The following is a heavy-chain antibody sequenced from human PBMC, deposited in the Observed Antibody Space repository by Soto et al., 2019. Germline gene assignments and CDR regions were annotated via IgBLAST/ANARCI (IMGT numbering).Heavy chain of an antibody. CDR1: GGSISSSNW. Sequence: PSETLSLTCAVSGGSISSSNWWSWVRQPPGKGLEWIGEIYHSGSTNYNPSLKSRVTISVDKSKNQFSLKLSSVTAADTAVYYCARDCGYGVYYCYGMDVWGQGTTVTVSS. V-gene: IGHV4-4*02. CDR3: ARDCGYGVYYCYGMDV. J-gene: IGHJ6*01. CDR2: IYHSGST. D-gene: IGHD5-12*01.